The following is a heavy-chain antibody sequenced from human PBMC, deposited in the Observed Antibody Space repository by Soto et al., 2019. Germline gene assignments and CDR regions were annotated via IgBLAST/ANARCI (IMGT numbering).Heavy chain of an antibody. CDR3: ARGKYCSSTSSYLGCWFDP. D-gene: IGHD2-2*01. CDR2: ISAYNGNT. J-gene: IGHJ5*02. V-gene: IGHV1-18*01. CDR1: GYTFTSYG. Sequence: ASVKVSCKASGYTFTSYGISWVRQAPGQGLEWMRWISAYNGNTNYAQKLQGRVTMTTDTSTSTAYMELRSLRSDDTAVYYCARGKYCSSTSSYLGCWFDPWGQGTLVTVSS.